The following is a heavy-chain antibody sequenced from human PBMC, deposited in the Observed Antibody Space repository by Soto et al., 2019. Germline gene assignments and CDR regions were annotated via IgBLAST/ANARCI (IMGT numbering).Heavy chain of an antibody. J-gene: IGHJ5*02. CDR1: GGTFSSYA. CDR3: ARTAAAGPGWFDP. CDR2: IIPIFGTA. V-gene: IGHV1-69*13. D-gene: IGHD6-13*01. Sequence: SSVKVSCKASGGTFSSYAISWVRQAPGQGLEWMGGIIPIFGTANYAQKFQGRVTITADESTSTAYMELSSLRSEDTAVYYCARTAAAGPGWFDPWGQGTLVTVSS.